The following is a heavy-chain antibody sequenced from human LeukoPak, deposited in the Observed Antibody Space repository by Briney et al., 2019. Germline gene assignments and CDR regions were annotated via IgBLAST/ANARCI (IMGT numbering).Heavy chain of an antibody. CDR1: GFSFSDAW. Sequence: GGSLRLSCAASGFSFSDAWMSWVRQAPGKGLEWVSVLYSGGGKNYADSVKGPFTISRDNSKNTLSLQMNSLRAEDTAVYYCAKTYYYDSSGYPDYWGQGTLVTVSS. CDR2: LYSGGGK. D-gene: IGHD3-22*01. V-gene: IGHV3-53*01. CDR3: AKTYYYDSSGYPDY. J-gene: IGHJ4*02.